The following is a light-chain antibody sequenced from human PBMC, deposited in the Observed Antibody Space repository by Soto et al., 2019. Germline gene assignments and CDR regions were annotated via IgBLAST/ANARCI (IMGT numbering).Light chain of an antibody. J-gene: IGKJ1*01. CDR1: QSISSY. CDR2: AAS. Sequence: DIKMTQSPSSLSASVGGRVSITCRASQSISSYLNWYQQKPGKAPKLLIYAASSLQSGVPSRFSGSGSGTDFTLTISSLQPEDFATYYCQQSYSTPWTFGQGTKVDIK. CDR3: QQSYSTPWT. V-gene: IGKV1-39*01.